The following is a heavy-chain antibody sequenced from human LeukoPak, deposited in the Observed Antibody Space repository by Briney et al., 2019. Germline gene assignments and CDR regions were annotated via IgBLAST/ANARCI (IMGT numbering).Heavy chain of an antibody. CDR3: ARDPEVGGYLDY. CDR2: INHSGST. Sequence: SETLSLTCAVYGGSFSGYYWSWIRQPPGKGLEWIGEINHSGSTNYNPSLKSRVTISVDTSKNQFSLKLSSVTAADTAVYYCARDPEVGGYLDYWGQGTLVTVSS. CDR1: GGSFSGYY. J-gene: IGHJ4*02. V-gene: IGHV4-34*01. D-gene: IGHD3-10*01.